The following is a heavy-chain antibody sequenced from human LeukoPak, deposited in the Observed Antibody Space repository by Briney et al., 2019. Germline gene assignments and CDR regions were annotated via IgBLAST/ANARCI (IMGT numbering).Heavy chain of an antibody. CDR1: VGSISSYY. Sequence: SETLSLTCTVSVGSISSYYWSWIRQPPGKGLEGIGHIYYTWSTNYNPSLKSRVTISVDTSKNQFSLKLRSVTGADTAVYYCARARSGGRCNDYWGQGTLVTVSS. CDR3: ARARSGGRCNDY. V-gene: IGHV4-59*01. D-gene: IGHD2-15*01. J-gene: IGHJ4*02. CDR2: IYYTWST.